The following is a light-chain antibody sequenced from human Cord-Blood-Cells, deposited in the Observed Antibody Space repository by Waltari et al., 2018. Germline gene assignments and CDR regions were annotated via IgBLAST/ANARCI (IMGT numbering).Light chain of an antibody. V-gene: IGKV1-39*01. CDR3: QQSYSTPLP. CDR1: QSISTY. Sequence: DTPMTQPTSPLSASVADSIPITCRASQSISTYLNLYQQKPRKAPNFLIYASSSLQSGVPSRFSGSGSGTDCTLTISSLQPEDFATYYCQQSYSTPLPFGGGTKVAIK. CDR2: ASS. J-gene: IGKJ4*01.